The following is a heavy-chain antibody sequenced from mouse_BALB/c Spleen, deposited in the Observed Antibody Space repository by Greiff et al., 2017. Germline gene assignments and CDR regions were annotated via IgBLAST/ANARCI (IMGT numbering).Heavy chain of an antibody. CDR2: ISDGGSYT. J-gene: IGHJ1*01. CDR1: GFTFSDYY. Sequence: EVKLVESGGGLVKPGGSLKLSCAASGFTFSDYYMYWVRQTPEKRLEWVATISDGGSYTYYPDSVKGRFTISRDNAKNNLYLQMSSLKSEDTAMYYCARSLTGWYFDVWGAGTTVTVSS. D-gene: IGHD4-1*01. V-gene: IGHV5-4*02. CDR3: ARSLTGWYFDV.